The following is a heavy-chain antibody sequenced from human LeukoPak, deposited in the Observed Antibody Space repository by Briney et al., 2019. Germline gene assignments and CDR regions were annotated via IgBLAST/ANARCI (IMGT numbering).Heavy chain of an antibody. D-gene: IGHD3-10*01. J-gene: IGHJ4*02. CDR3: ARGEVRGVINPFDY. CDR2: IRYDGSNK. V-gene: IGHV3-30*02. CDR1: GFTFSSYG. Sequence: PGGSLRLSCAASGFTFSSYGMHWVRQAPGKGLEWVAFIRYDGSNKYYADSVKGRFTISRDNSKNTLYLQMNSLRAEDTAVYYCARGEVRGVINPFDYWGQGTLVTVSS.